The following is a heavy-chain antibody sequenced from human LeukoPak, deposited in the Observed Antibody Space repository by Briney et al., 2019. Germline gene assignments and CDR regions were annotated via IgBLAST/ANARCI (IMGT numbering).Heavy chain of an antibody. CDR1: GGTFSSYA. V-gene: IGHV1-69*04. D-gene: IGHD4-23*01. J-gene: IGHJ4*02. Sequence: SVKVSCKASGGTFSSYAISWVRQAPGQGLEWMGRIIPIFGIANYAQKFQGRVTITADKSTSTAYMELSSLRSEDTAVYYCARNDPAWGGNLGGSFDYWGQGTLVTVSS. CDR2: IIPIFGIA. CDR3: ARNDPAWGGNLGGSFDY.